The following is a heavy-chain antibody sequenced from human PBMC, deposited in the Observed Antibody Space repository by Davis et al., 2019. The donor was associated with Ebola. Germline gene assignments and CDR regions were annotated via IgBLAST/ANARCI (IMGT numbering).Heavy chain of an antibody. CDR2: ISRGSNRI. CDR1: GFTFSTYS. CDR3: TRTGAGDAFDI. V-gene: IGHV3-21*01. Sequence: GGSLRPSCEASGFTFSTYSMNWVRQSPGNGLEWVSSISRGSNRIYYADSMRGRFTISRDNAKHSLYLQMNSLRAEDTAIYYCTRTGAGDAFDIWGQGTTVTVS. J-gene: IGHJ3*02.